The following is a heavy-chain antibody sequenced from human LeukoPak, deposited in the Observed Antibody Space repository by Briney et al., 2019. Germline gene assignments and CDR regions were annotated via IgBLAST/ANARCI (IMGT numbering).Heavy chain of an antibody. V-gene: IGHV3-23*01. CDR2: ISASGGST. CDR3: AKDQARYSTGWNGGGFDS. CDR1: GFTFSSYA. D-gene: IGHD6-19*01. J-gene: IGHJ4*02. Sequence: GGSLRLSCAASGFTFSSYAMNWVRQAPGKGLEWVSGISASGGSTYYADSVKGRFTISRDDSKSTLYLQVSSLRVEDTALYYCAKDQARYSTGWNGGGFDSWGQGTLVTVSS.